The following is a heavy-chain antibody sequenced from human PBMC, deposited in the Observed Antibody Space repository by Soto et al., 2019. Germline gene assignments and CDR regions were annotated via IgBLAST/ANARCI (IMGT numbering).Heavy chain of an antibody. V-gene: IGHV1-8*01. CDR3: AREHSSSWRFDY. CDR2: MNPNSGNT. J-gene: IGHJ4*02. Sequence: QVQLVQSGAEVKKPGASMKVSSKASGYAFTSYDINWVRQATGQGLEWMGWMNPNSGNTGYAQKFQGRVTMTRNTSISTAYMELSSLRSEDTAVYYCAREHSSSWRFDYWGQGTLVTVSS. CDR1: GYAFTSYD. D-gene: IGHD6-13*01.